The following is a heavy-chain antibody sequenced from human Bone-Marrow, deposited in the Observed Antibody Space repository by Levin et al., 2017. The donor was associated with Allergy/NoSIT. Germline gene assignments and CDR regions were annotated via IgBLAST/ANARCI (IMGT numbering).Heavy chain of an antibody. CDR3: VRDPRYSSTWDTFDF. Sequence: GESLKISCAASGFTFRSFTMTWVRQAPGEGLEWVSSISSSSNYIYYADSVKGRFTISRDNAKNSLYLQMNSLRAEDTAVYYCVRDPRYSSTWDTFDFWGQGTLVTVSS. J-gene: IGHJ4*02. D-gene: IGHD5-18*01. V-gene: IGHV3-21*01. CDR2: ISSSSNYI. CDR1: GFTFRSFT.